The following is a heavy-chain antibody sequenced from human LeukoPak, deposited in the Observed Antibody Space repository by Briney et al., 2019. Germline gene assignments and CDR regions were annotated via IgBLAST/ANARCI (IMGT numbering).Heavy chain of an antibody. CDR3: AKDRELDS. Sequence: ASVKVSCKVSGYTLTELSIHWVRQAPRQGLEWMGWINPNTGGTNYAQNFQGRVTMTRDTSISTAYMELSSLTSDDTAIYYCAKDRELDSWGQGTLVTVSS. CDR2: INPNTGGT. J-gene: IGHJ4*02. D-gene: IGHD2-15*01. CDR1: GYTLTELS. V-gene: IGHV1-2*02.